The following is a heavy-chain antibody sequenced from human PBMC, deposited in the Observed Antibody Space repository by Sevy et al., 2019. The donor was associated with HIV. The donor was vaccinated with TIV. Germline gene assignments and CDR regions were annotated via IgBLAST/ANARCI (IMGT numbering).Heavy chain of an antibody. CDR3: ATALAAAGTHFDY. CDR2: FDPEDGET. V-gene: IGHV1-24*01. J-gene: IGHJ4*02. Sequence: ATVKVSCKVSGYTLTELSMHWVRQAPGKGLEWMGGFDPEDGETIYAQKFQGRVTMTEDTSTDTAYMELSSLRSEDTAVYYCATALAAAGTHFDYWGQGTLVTVSS. D-gene: IGHD6-13*01. CDR1: GYTLTELS.